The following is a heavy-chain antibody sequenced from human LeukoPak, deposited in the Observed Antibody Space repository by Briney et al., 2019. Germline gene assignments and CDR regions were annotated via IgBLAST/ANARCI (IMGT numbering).Heavy chain of an antibody. D-gene: IGHD4-11*01. Sequence: GASVKVSCKASGYTFTSYGISWVRQAPGQGLEWMGWISAYNGNTNYAQKLQGRVTMTTDTSTSTAYMELRSLRSDDTAVYYCAREPYSNYGLYYYYYMDVWGKGTTVTVSS. CDR1: GYTFTSYG. CDR2: ISAYNGNT. V-gene: IGHV1-18*01. CDR3: AREPYSNYGLYYYYYMDV. J-gene: IGHJ6*03.